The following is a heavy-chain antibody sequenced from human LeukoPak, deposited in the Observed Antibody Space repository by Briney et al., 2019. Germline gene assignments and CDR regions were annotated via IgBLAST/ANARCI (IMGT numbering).Heavy chain of an antibody. CDR1: GFTFSSYE. CDR2: ISSSGSTI. J-gene: IGHJ5*02. D-gene: IGHD2-2*01. Sequence: GGSLRLSCAASGFTFSSYEMNWVRQAPGKGLEWVSYISSSGSTIYYADSVKGRFTISRDNSKNTLYLQMNSLRAEDTAVYYCAREKAIVVVPAATMGFDPWGQGTLVTVSS. CDR3: AREKAIVVVPAATMGFDP. V-gene: IGHV3-48*03.